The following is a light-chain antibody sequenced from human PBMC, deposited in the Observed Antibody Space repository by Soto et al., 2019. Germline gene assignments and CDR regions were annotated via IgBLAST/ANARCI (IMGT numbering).Light chain of an antibody. CDR3: SSYTSSSTLYV. J-gene: IGLJ1*01. V-gene: IGLV2-14*01. CDR1: SRDVGGYNY. CDR2: DVS. Sequence: APTQPASESGSPGQSITLSCTGTSRDVGGYNYVSWYQQHPGKAPKLMIYDVSNRPSGVSNRFSGSKSGNTASLTISGLQAEDEADYYCSSYTSSSTLYVFGTGTKVTV.